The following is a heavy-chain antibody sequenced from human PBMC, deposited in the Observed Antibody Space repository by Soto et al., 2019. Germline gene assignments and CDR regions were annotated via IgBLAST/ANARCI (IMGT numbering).Heavy chain of an antibody. CDR1: GFTFSSYA. CDR2: ISGSGGST. V-gene: IGHV3-23*01. CDR3: AKDIPPYYDILTGLFDY. J-gene: IGHJ4*02. Sequence: SGGSLRLSCADSGFTFSSYAMTWVRQAPGKGLEWVSAISGSGGSTYYADSVKGRFTISRDNSKNTLYLQMNSLRAEDTAVYYWAKDIPPYYDILTGLFDYWGQGTLVTVSS. D-gene: IGHD3-9*01.